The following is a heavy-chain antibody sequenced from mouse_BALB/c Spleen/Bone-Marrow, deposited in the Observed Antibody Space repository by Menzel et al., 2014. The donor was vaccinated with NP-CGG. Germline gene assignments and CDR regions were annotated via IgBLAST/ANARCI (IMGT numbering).Heavy chain of an antibody. CDR1: GYSFTGYT. Sequence: EVQVVESGPELVKPGASMKISCKASGYSFTGYTMSWVKQSHGKNLEWIGLINPYNGATNYNQKFKGKATLTVDKSSSTAYMQLSSPTSEDSAVYYCTRKDYWGQGTLVTVSA. V-gene: IGHV1-31*01. CDR2: INPYNGAT. J-gene: IGHJ3*01. CDR3: TRKDY.